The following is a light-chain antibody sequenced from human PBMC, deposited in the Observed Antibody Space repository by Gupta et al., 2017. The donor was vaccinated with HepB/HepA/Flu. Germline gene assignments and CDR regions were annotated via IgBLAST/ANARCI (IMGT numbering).Light chain of an antibody. Sequence: DIQMTQSPSSLSASVGDRVTITCQASQDINYYLLWYQHKPGKAPKLLIYDATNLETRVASRFRGSGSGTDFTLTISSLQPEDFATYYCRQDENLPYTFGQGTKVEIK. J-gene: IGKJ2*01. V-gene: IGKV1-33*01. CDR1: QDINYY. CDR2: DAT. CDR3: RQDENLPYT.